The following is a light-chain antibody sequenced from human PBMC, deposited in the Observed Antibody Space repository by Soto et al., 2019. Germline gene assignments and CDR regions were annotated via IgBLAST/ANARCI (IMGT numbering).Light chain of an antibody. CDR2: DAS. Sequence: DIQMTQSPSTLSAFVGDRVTITCRASETISNWLGWYQQKPGKAPKLLIYDASSLQSGVPSRFSGSGSGTKFTLTISSLQPDDFAAYYCHKYSGYSYTFGQGTKLEI. CDR1: ETISNW. J-gene: IGKJ2*01. V-gene: IGKV1-5*01. CDR3: HKYSGYSYT.